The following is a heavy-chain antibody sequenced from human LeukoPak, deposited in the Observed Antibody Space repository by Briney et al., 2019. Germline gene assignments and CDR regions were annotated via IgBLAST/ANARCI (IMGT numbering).Heavy chain of an antibody. CDR2: INHSGRT. CDR3: ARHGMSGSYTY. J-gene: IGHJ4*02. V-gene: IGHV4-34*01. CDR1: GGSFSDYF. D-gene: IGHD1-26*01. Sequence: SETLSLTCAVYGGSFSDYFWGWIRQPPGKGLEWIGEINHSGRTYYNPSLKSRVTISVDTSKNQFPLKLTSVTAADTAVYYCARHGMSGSYTYWGQGTLVTVSS.